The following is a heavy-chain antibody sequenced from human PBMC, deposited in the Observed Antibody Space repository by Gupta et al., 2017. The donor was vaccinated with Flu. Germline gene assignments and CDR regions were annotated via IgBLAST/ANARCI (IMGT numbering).Heavy chain of an antibody. D-gene: IGHD2-8*01. J-gene: IGHJ4*02. CDR3: TTAFVLMVYAYDY. Sequence: EVQLVESGGGLVKPGGSLRLSGAASGITFSNAWMSWVRQAPGKGLEWVGRIKSKTDGGTTDYAAPVKGRFTISRDDSKNTLYLQMNSLKTEDTAVYYCTTAFVLMVYAYDYWGQGTLVTGAS. CDR1: GITFSNAW. V-gene: IGHV3-15*01. CDR2: IKSKTDGGTT.